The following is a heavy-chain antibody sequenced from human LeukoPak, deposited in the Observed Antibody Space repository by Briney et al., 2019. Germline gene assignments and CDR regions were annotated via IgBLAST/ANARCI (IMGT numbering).Heavy chain of an antibody. Sequence: GGSLRLSCAASGFTFSNYWMHWGRRAPGKGLVLVSRINSDESDTNYADSVKGRFTISRDNARNTVYLQMNSLRAEATAVYYCARGWVPSDITLKWGQGTMVTVSS. V-gene: IGHV3-74*01. CDR3: ARGWVPSDITLK. D-gene: IGHD3-22*01. CDR2: INSDESDT. CDR1: GFTFSNYW. J-gene: IGHJ3*01.